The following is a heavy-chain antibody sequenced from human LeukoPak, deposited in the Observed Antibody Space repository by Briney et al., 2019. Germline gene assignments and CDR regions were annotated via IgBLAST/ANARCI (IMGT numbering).Heavy chain of an antibody. Sequence: PSETLSLTCAVYGGSFSGYNWRWIRQPPGKGLEWIGEINHSGSTYYNPSLKSRVTISVDTSKNQFSLNLSSVTAADTAMYYCARAVGTSRNFFDYWGQGTLVTVSS. CDR3: ARAVGTSRNFFDY. D-gene: IGHD4-23*01. CDR1: GGSFSGYN. V-gene: IGHV4-34*01. CDR2: INHSGST. J-gene: IGHJ4*02.